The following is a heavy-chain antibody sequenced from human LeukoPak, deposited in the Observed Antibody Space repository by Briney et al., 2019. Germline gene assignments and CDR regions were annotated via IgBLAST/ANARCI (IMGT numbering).Heavy chain of an antibody. CDR1: GFTFSSYW. CDR3: AKTPSLSGSYLNWFHP. Sequence: GGSLRLSCAASGFTFSSYWMSWVRQAPGKGLEWVANIKQEGSEKYYVDSVKGGFTISRENAKNSVYLQMNSLRAEDTALYYCAKTPSLSGSYLNWFHPWGQGPLVTVSS. D-gene: IGHD1-26*01. J-gene: IGHJ5*02. CDR2: IKQEGSEK. V-gene: IGHV3-7*03.